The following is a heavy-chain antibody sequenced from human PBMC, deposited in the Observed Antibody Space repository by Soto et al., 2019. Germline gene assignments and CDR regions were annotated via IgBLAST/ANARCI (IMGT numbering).Heavy chain of an antibody. CDR3: ARDPGIAVADHAFDI. D-gene: IGHD6-19*01. CDR1: GFTFSSYA. V-gene: IGHV3-30-3*01. Sequence: SLRLSCAASGFTFSSYAMHWVRQAPGKGLEWVAVISYDGSNKYYADSVKGRFTISRDNSMNTLYLQMNSLRAEDTAVYYCARDPGIAVADHAFDIWGQGTMVTISS. J-gene: IGHJ3*02. CDR2: ISYDGSNK.